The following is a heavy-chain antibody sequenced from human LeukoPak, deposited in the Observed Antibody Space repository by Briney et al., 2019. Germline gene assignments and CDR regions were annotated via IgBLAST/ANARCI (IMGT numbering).Heavy chain of an antibody. Sequence: GGSLRLSCAASGFTFSNYGMNWVRQAPGKGLEWVAVISYDGSNKYYADSVKGRFTISRDNSKNTLYLQMNSLRAEDTAVYYCARAVFVVVPALDYWGQGTLVTVSS. CDR2: ISYDGSNK. V-gene: IGHV3-30*03. D-gene: IGHD2-2*01. J-gene: IGHJ4*02. CDR3: ARAVFVVVPALDY. CDR1: GFTFSNYG.